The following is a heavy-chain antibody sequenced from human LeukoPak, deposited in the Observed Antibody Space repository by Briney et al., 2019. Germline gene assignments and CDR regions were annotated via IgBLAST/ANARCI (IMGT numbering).Heavy chain of an antibody. CDR1: GHTFPRYY. CDR3: ARESYYDGSGDDY. Sequence: ASVKGSSKASGHTFPRYYMHWVRQAPGQGLEWMGWINPNSGGTTYSEKFQGRGTMTRDTSTSTAYMQLSRLRSDDTAVYYCARESYYDGSGDDYWGQGTRVTVSS. D-gene: IGHD3-10*01. V-gene: IGHV1-2*02. CDR2: INPNSGGT. J-gene: IGHJ4*02.